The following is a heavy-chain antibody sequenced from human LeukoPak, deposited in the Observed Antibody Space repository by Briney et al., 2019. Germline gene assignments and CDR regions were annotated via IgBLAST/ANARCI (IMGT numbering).Heavy chain of an antibody. J-gene: IGHJ4*02. D-gene: IGHD3-10*01. V-gene: IGHV4-59*01. CDR2: IYNSGST. Sequence: SETLSLTRSVSGDSISIYYWSWIRQPPGKGLEWIGYIYNSGSTNYNPSLKSRVTISVDTSKNQFSLKLTSVTAADTAVYYCARDRELGYWGQGTLVTVSS. CDR1: GDSISIYY. CDR3: ARDRELGY.